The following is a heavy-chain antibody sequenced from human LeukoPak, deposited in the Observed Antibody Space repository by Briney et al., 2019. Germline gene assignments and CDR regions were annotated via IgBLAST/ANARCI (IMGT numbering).Heavy chain of an antibody. CDR3: ARGRNWNYSYNWFDP. D-gene: IGHD1-7*01. J-gene: IGHJ5*02. CDR2: INHSGST. CDR1: GYSISSGYY. Sequence: SETLSLTCTVSGYSISSGYYWGWIRQPPGKGLEWIGEINHSGSTNYNPSLKSRVTISVDTSKNQFSLKLSSVTAADTAVYYCARGRNWNYSYNWFDPWGQGTLVTVSS. V-gene: IGHV4-38-2*02.